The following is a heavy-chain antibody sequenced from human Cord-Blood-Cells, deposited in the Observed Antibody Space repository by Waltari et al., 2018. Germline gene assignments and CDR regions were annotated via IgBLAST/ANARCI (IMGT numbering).Heavy chain of an antibody. CDR1: GFTFSSYG. D-gene: IGHD7-27*01. CDR3: ARDPTGDNAFDI. V-gene: IGHV3-33*01. J-gene: IGHJ3*02. Sequence: QVQLVESGGGVVQPGRSLRPSCAASGFTFSSYGLHGVRQAPGKGLGWVAVIWYDGSNKYYADSVKGRFTISRDNSKNTLYLQMNSLRAEDTAVYYCARDPTGDNAFDIWGQGTMVTVSS. CDR2: IWYDGSNK.